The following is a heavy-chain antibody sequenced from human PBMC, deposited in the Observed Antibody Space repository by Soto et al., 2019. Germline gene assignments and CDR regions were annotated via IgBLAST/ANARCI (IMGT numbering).Heavy chain of an antibody. CDR3: ARDGRLVNYYYYGMDV. V-gene: IGHV4-31*03. CDR2: IYYSGST. J-gene: IGHJ6*02. D-gene: IGHD6-13*01. Sequence: QVQLQELGPGLVKPSQTLSLTCSVSGGSISSGAYYWTWIRQHPGKGLEWIGYIYYSGSTYYNPSLKSRATISVDTSKNQFSLKLRSVTAADTAVYYCARDGRLVNYYYYGMDVWGQGTTVTVSS. CDR1: GGSISSGAYY.